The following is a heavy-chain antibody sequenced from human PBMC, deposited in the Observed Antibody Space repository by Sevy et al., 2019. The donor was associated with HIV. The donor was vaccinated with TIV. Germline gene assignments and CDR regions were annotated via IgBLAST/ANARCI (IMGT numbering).Heavy chain of an antibody. CDR2: ISYDGSNK. CDR1: GFTXSSYA. Sequence: GGSLRLSCAASGFTXSSYAMHWVRQAPGKGLEWVAVISYDGSNKYYADSVKGRFTISRDNSKNTLYLQMNSLRAEDTAVYYCARDDYRVMYYFDYWGQGTLVTVSS. V-gene: IGHV3-30-3*01. D-gene: IGHD4-4*01. J-gene: IGHJ4*02. CDR3: ARDDYRVMYYFDY.